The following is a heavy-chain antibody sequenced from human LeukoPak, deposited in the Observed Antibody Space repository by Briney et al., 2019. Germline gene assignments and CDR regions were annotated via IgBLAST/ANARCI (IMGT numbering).Heavy chain of an antibody. CDR2: IWYDGSNK. D-gene: IGHD2/OR15-2a*01. J-gene: IGHJ4*02. CDR3: VRDRGALQYFDY. V-gene: IGHV3-33*01. Sequence: PGRSLRLSCAASGFTFRNHGMHWIRQAPGKGLEWVAIIWYDGSNKYYAASVNGRFTISRDNSKNTLYLQMNSLRYDDTAVYYCVRDRGALQYFDYWGKGTLVTVSS. CDR1: GFTFRNHG.